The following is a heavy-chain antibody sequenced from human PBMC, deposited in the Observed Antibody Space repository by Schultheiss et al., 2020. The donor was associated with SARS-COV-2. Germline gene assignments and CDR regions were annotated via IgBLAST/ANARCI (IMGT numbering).Heavy chain of an antibody. J-gene: IGHJ4*02. D-gene: IGHD3-10*01. CDR3: AREVLGDPWRILDY. CDR2: IWYDGSNK. V-gene: IGHV3-33*01. Sequence: GESLKISCAASGFTFSSYGMHWVRQAPGKGLEWVAVIWYDGSNKYYAESVKGRFTISRDNSKNTLYLQMNSLRAEDTAVYYCAREVLGDPWRILDYWGQGTLVTVSS. CDR1: GFTFSSYG.